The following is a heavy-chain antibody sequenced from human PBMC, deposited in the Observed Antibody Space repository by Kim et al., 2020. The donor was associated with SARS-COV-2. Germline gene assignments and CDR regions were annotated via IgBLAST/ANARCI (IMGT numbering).Heavy chain of an antibody. J-gene: IGHJ6*02. Sequence: GGSLRLSCAASGFTLSNYYMHWVRQAPGKGLVWVSRINSDGTSTSYADSVKGRFTISRDNAKNTLYLQLSSLRAEDKAVDYCKRNYSLYGMYVWGQGTT. CDR3: KRNYSLYGMYV. CDR1: GFTLSNYY. V-gene: IGHV3-74*01. CDR2: INSDGTST.